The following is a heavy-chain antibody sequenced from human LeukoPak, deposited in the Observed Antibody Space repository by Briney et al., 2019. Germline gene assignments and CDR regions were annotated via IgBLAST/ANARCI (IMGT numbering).Heavy chain of an antibody. CDR2: IYYSGST. CDR3: AREVVVAGFDP. Sequence: KPSETLSLTCTVSGGSISSYYWSWIRQPPGKGLEWIGYIYYSGSTNYNPSLKSRVTISVDTSKNQFSLKLSSVTAADTAVYYCAREVVVAGFDPWGQGTLVTVSS. V-gene: IGHV4-59*01. D-gene: IGHD2-15*01. CDR1: GGSISSYY. J-gene: IGHJ5*02.